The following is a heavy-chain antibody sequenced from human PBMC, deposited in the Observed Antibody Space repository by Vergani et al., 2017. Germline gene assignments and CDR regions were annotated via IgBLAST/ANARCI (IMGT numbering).Heavy chain of an antibody. CDR3: AKGHHRELIVNYFDY. V-gene: IGHV3-30*18. Sequence: QVQLVESGGGVVQPGRSLRLSCAASGFTFSSYGMRWVRQAPGKGLEWVAVISYDGSNKYYADSVKGRFTISRDNSKNTLYLQMNSLRAEDTAVYYCAKGHHRELIVNYFDYWGQGTLVTVSS. CDR2: ISYDGSNK. D-gene: IGHD3-16*02. J-gene: IGHJ4*02. CDR1: GFTFSSYG.